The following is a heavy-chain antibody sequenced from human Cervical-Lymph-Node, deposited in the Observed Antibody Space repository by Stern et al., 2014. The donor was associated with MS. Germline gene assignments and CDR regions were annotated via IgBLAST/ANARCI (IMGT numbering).Heavy chain of an antibody. J-gene: IGHJ4*02. CDR1: GGSFSMDS. V-gene: IGHV1-69*01. CDR3: ARDQGVIADS. D-gene: IGHD6-13*01. CDR2: LTPMFGTS. Sequence: QVQLVQSGAEVKKPGSSVKVSCKASGGSFSMDSISWVRQAPGQGLEWMGGLTPMFGTSNYAQKFQGRVTTTADVSTSTAYMELTSLRSEDTAVYFCARDQGVIADSWGQGTLVIVSS.